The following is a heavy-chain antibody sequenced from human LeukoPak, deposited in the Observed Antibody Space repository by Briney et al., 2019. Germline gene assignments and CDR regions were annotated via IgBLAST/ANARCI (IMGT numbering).Heavy chain of an antibody. J-gene: IGHJ4*02. CDR1: GGTFSSYA. D-gene: IGHD5-18*01. Sequence: GASVKVSCKASGGTFSSYAISWVRQAPGQGLEWMGRIIPILGIANYAQKFQGRVTITADKSTSTAYMELSSLRSEDTAVYYCARATLSDTAMGPDYWGQGTLVTVSS. V-gene: IGHV1-69*04. CDR3: ARATLSDTAMGPDY. CDR2: IIPILGIA.